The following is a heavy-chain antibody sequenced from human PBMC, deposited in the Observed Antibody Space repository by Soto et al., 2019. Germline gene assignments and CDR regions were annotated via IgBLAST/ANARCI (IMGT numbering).Heavy chain of an antibody. CDR2: IDSGGRT. Sequence: EVQLVESGGGLVQPGGSLRLSCAASGFTVSNSYMTWVRQAPGKGLDWVSVIDSGGRTYYADSVKGRFSISRDNSKNTVYLQMSSLRAEDTAVYYCARDPTSKQHLADWGPGTLVTVSS. CDR1: GFTVSNSY. D-gene: IGHD6-13*01. V-gene: IGHV3-66*01. CDR3: ARDPTSKQHLAD. J-gene: IGHJ4*02.